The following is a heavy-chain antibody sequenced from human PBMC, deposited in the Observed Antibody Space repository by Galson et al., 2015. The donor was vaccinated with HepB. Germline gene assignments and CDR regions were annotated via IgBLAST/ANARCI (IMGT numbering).Heavy chain of an antibody. V-gene: IGHV3-66*01. Sequence: SLRLSCAASGFSVSNNYMSWVRQAPGKGLEWVSVIYNDGSTDYAESVKGRFTISKDNSMNTLYLQMGSLRAEDTAVYYCARDHKGGWYDVADYWGQGTLVTVSS. CDR2: IYNDGST. J-gene: IGHJ4*02. CDR1: GFSVSNNY. CDR3: ARDHKGGWYDVADY. D-gene: IGHD6-19*01.